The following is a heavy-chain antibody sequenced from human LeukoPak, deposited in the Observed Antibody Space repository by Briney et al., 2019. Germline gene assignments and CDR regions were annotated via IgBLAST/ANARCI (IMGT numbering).Heavy chain of an antibody. J-gene: IGHJ6*02. D-gene: IGHD4-17*01. CDR2: IRYDGTNK. CDR1: GFPFSSYG. V-gene: IGHV3-30*02. CDR3: AKRSDYDYGDLGSSYYYYGMDV. Sequence: GGSLRLSCAASGFPFSSYGMHWVRQAPGKGLEWVAFIRYDGTNKYYADSVKGRFTISRDNSKNTLYLQINSLRVEDTAIFFCAKRSDYDYGDLGSSYYYYGMDVWGQGTTVTVSS.